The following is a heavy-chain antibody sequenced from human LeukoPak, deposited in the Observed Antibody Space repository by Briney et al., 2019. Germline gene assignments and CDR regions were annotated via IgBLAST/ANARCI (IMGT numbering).Heavy chain of an antibody. V-gene: IGHV4-31*03. J-gene: IGHJ3*02. CDR1: GGSISSGGYY. Sequence: SETLSLTCTVSGGSISSGGYYWSWIRQHPGKGLEWIGYIYYSGSTYYNPSLKSRVTISVDTSKNQFSLKLSSVTAADTAVYYCARDSAYYYDSSGYHDAFDIWGQGTTVTVSS. CDR3: ARDSAYYYDSSGYHDAFDI. CDR2: IYYSGST. D-gene: IGHD3-22*01.